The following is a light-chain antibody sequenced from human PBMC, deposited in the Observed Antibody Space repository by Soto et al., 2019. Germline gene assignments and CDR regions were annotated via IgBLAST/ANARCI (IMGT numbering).Light chain of an antibody. CDR3: QQRSNWPPMYT. Sequence: EIVLTQSPATLSLSPGERATLSCRASQSVRRSLAWYQQKPGQTPRLLIYDASTRATGIPARFSGSGSGTDFTLTISSLEPEDFAVYTCQQRSNWPPMYTFRQGTKLETK. V-gene: IGKV3-11*01. CDR2: DAS. J-gene: IGKJ2*01. CDR1: QSVRRS.